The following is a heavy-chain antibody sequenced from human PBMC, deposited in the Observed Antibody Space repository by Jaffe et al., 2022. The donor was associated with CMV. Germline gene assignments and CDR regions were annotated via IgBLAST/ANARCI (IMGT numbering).Heavy chain of an antibody. V-gene: IGHV3-48*03. Sequence: EVQLVESGGGLVQPGGSLRLSCAASGFTFSSYEMNWVRQAPGKGLEWVSYISSSGSTIYYADSVKGRFTISRDNAKNSLYLQMNSLRAEDTAVYYCARARRPRLGFGELLEIGYWGQGTLVTVSS. D-gene: IGHD3-10*01. J-gene: IGHJ4*02. CDR3: ARARRPRLGFGELLEIGY. CDR1: GFTFSSYE. CDR2: ISSSGSTI.